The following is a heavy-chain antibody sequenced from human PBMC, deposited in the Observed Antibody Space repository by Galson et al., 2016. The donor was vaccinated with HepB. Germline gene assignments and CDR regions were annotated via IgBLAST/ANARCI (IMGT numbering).Heavy chain of an antibody. CDR2: ISSDGVDT. V-gene: IGHV3-64D*06. D-gene: IGHD2-15*01. CDR3: VKDLVVVVVDSTPLYFYGMEV. Sequence: SLRLSCAASGFTFSHYFMHWVRQAPGKGLEYVSGISSDGVDTYYTDSVKGSFTISGDNSKNMLYLQMSSLRTEDTAVYYRVKDLVVVVVDSTPLYFYGMEVWGQGTLVTVSS. CDR1: GFTFSHYF. J-gene: IGHJ6*02.